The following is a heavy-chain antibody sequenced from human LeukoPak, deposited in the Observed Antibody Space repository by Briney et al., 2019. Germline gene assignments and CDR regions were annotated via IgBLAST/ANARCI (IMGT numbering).Heavy chain of an antibody. CDR1: GFTFSSYA. D-gene: IGHD3-9*01. Sequence: PGGSLRLSCAAPGFTFSSYAMHWVRQAPGKGLEWVAVISYDGSNEYYADSVKGRFTISRDNSKNTLSLQMNSLRSEDTAVYYCARDPIPRLRYFDRLLGYFDYWGQGTLVTVSS. CDR2: ISYDGSNE. V-gene: IGHV3-30-3*01. CDR3: ARDPIPRLRYFDRLLGYFDY. J-gene: IGHJ4*02.